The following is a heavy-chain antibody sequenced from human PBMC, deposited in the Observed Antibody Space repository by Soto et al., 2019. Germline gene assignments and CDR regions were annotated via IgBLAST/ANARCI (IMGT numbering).Heavy chain of an antibody. CDR1: GFTFSIYW. CDR3: ARGEGVTNDY. D-gene: IGHD3-10*01. Sequence: PGGSLRLSCAASGFTFSIYWMSWFRQAPGKGLECVANIKQDGSEKYYVDSVKGRFTISRDNARNSLYLQMNSLRAEDTAVYYCARGEGVTNDYWGQGALVTVSS. J-gene: IGHJ4*02. CDR2: IKQDGSEK. V-gene: IGHV3-7*01.